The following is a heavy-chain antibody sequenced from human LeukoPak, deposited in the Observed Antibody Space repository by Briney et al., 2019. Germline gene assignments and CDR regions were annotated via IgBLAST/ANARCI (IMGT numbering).Heavy chain of an antibody. CDR2: ISGSGGST. D-gene: IGHD2-15*01. CDR3: AKDPRIVVVVAADY. Sequence: GGSLSLSCAASGLTFSSYAMSWVRQAPGKGLEWVSAISGSGGSTYYADSVKGRFTISRDNSKNTLYLQMNSLRAEDTAVYYCAKDPRIVVVVAADYWGQGTLVTVSS. CDR1: GLTFSSYA. J-gene: IGHJ4*02. V-gene: IGHV3-23*01.